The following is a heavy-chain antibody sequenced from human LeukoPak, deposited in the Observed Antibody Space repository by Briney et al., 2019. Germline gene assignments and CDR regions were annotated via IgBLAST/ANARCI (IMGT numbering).Heavy chain of an antibody. CDR3: ARDPHLLRSGPIYWYFDL. CDR1: GYTFTSYG. D-gene: IGHD3-3*01. V-gene: IGHV1-18*01. J-gene: IGHJ2*01. Sequence: GASVKVSCKASGYTFTSYGISWVRQAPGQGLEWMGWISAYNGNTNYAQKLQGRVTMTTDTSTSTAYMELRSLRSDDTAVYYCARDPHLLRSGPIYWYFDLWGRGTLVTVSS. CDR2: ISAYNGNT.